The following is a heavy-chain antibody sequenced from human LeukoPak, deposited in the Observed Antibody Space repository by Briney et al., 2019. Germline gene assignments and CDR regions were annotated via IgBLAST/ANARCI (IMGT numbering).Heavy chain of an antibody. CDR2: MTGSTYI. Sequence: PGGSLRLSCAASGFTFSSFGMTWVRQAPGKGLEWVSSMTGSTYIYYADSPKGRFAMSRDNAKNSLYLQMNSLRAEDTAVYYCARERMIKYCSSTSCYGEFDYWGQGTLVTVSS. D-gene: IGHD2-2*01. J-gene: IGHJ4*02. CDR1: GFTFSSFG. CDR3: ARERMIKYCSSTSCYGEFDY. V-gene: IGHV3-21*01.